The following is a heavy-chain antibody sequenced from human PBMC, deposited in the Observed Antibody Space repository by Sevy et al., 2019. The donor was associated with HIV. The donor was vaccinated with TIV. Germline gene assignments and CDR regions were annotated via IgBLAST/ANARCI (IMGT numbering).Heavy chain of an antibody. D-gene: IGHD1-26*01. V-gene: IGHV3-30-3*01. CDR1: GFIFSNYA. CDR3: ARDSNSGYYYYYAMDV. Sequence: GGSPRLSCAASGFIFSNYAMHWVRQAPGKGLEWVAVISYDGINKYYADSVKGRFTISRDNSKNTLYVQMNSLRAEDTAVYHCARDSNSGYYYYYAMDVWGQGTTVTVSS. J-gene: IGHJ6*02. CDR2: ISYDGINK.